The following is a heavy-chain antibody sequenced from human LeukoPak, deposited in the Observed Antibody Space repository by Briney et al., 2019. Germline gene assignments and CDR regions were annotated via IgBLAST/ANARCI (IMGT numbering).Heavy chain of an antibody. CDR1: GFTFSSYS. CDR2: ISSSSSYI. V-gene: IGHV3-21*01. CDR3: AVGPNSSGPVDY. Sequence: GGSLRLSSAASGFTFSSYSMNWVRQAPGKGLEWVSSISSSSSYIYYADSVKGRFTISRDNAKNSLYLQMNSLRAEDTAVYYCAVGPNSSGPVDYWGQGTLVTVSS. D-gene: IGHD6-19*01. J-gene: IGHJ4*02.